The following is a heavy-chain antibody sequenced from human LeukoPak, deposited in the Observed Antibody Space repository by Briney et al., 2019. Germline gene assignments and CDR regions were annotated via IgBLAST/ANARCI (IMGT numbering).Heavy chain of an antibody. CDR3: ARESIAAAANTGDY. V-gene: IGHV1-2*02. J-gene: IGHJ4*02. CDR1: GYTFTGYY. D-gene: IGHD6-13*01. CDR2: INPNSGGT. Sequence: ASVKVSCKASGYTFTGYYMHWVRQAPGQGLEWMGWINPNSGGTNYAQKFQGRVTMTRDTSISTAYMELSRLRSDDTAVYYCARESIAAAANTGDYWGQGTLVTVSS.